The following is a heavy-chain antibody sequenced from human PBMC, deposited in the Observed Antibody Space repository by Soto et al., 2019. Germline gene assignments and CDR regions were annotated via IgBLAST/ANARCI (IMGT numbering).Heavy chain of an antibody. CDR1: GFTFSSYW. CDR2: IHGGGNSA. Sequence: PGGSLRLSCAASGFTFSSYWMHWVRQAPGKGLEWVSVIHGGGNSAYYADSVKGRFTISRDNVQNSLYLQMHSLRAEDTAVYYCARERGSGWTFDYWGQGTLVTVSS. J-gene: IGHJ4*02. V-gene: IGHV3-48*01. CDR3: ARERGSGWTFDY. D-gene: IGHD6-19*01.